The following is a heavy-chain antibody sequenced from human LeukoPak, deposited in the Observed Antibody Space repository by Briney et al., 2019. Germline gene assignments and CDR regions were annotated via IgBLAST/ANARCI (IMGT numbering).Heavy chain of an antibody. CDR1: GYTFTSYD. CDR2: MNPNSGNT. Sequence: ASVKVSCKASGYTFTSYDINWVRQATGQGLEWMGWMNPNSGNTGYAQKFQGRVTMTRNTSISTAYMELSSLRSEDTAVYYCARAMAAGTDFDYWGQGTLVTVSS. CDR3: ARAMAAGTDFDY. J-gene: IGHJ4*02. D-gene: IGHD6-13*01. V-gene: IGHV1-8*01.